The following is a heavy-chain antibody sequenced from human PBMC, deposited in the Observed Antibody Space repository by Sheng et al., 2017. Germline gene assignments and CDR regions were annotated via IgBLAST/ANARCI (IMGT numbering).Heavy chain of an antibody. CDR1: GFTFSSYG. V-gene: IGHV3-23*04. CDR3: AKDASRVHRNSGWLGEDFDY. Sequence: EVQLVESGGGLVQPGGTLRLSCAASGFTFSSYGMSWVRQAPGKGLEWVSAISGSGGSTYYADSVKGRFTISRDNSKNTLYLQMNSLRAEDTAVYYCAKDASRVHRNSGWLGEDFDYWGQGTLVTVSS. D-gene: IGHD6-19*01. J-gene: IGHJ4*02. CDR2: ISGSGGST.